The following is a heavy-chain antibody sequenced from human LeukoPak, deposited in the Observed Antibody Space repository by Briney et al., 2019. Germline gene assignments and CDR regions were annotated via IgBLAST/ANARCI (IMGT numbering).Heavy chain of an antibody. CDR3: ARSGYYPPYYFDY. Sequence: SETLSLTCTVSGGSISSSSYYWGWIRQPPGKGLEWIGEIYHSGSTNYNPSLKSRVTISVDKSKNQFSLKLSSVAAADTAVYYCARSGYYPPYYFDYWGQGTLVTVSS. V-gene: IGHV4-39*07. D-gene: IGHD3-3*01. CDR1: GGSISSSSYY. J-gene: IGHJ4*02. CDR2: IYHSGST.